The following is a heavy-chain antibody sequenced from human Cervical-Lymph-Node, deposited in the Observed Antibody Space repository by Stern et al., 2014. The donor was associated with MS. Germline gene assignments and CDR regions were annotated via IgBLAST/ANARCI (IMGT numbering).Heavy chain of an antibody. CDR3: ATQIWFDY. J-gene: IGHJ4*02. CDR2: VSSEGSNK. Sequence: VQLVQSGGGVVQPGRSLRLSCAVSGFNFSHYAMHWVRQAPGKGLEWVAAVSSEGSNKYHADSVKGRFTISRDNSKNTVYLQMNSLRDDYTAVYYCATQIWFDYWGQGTLVTVSS. D-gene: IGHD3-16*01. CDR1: GFNFSHYA. V-gene: IGHV3-30-3*01.